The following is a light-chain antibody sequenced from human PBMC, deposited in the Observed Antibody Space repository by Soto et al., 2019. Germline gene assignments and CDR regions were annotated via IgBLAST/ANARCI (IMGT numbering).Light chain of an antibody. Sequence: IVLTQSPGSECLAPGQRATLSCRSSQSVSSSYLAWYQQKPGQDTSILIYGESRRATGIQDRFSGSGSGTDFTLTISRMEPEDFAVYYCQQSDSSPITLGKGTRLEIK. CDR2: GES. V-gene: IGKV3-20*01. J-gene: IGKJ5*01. CDR1: QSVSSSY. CDR3: QQSDSSPIT.